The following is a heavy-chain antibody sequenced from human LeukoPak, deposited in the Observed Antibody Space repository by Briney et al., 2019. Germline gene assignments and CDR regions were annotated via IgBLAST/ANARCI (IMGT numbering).Heavy chain of an antibody. J-gene: IGHJ4*02. Sequence: SVTVSCKASGGSFSSYAISWVRQAPGQGLKWMGGIIPIFGTANYAQKFQGRVTITTAESTSTVYMELSSLRSEDTAVYYCARSSDIVLMVYPIEYYFDYWGQGTLVTVSS. CDR2: IIPIFGTA. V-gene: IGHV1-69*05. CDR3: ARSSDIVLMVYPIEYYFDY. CDR1: GGSFSSYA. D-gene: IGHD2-8*01.